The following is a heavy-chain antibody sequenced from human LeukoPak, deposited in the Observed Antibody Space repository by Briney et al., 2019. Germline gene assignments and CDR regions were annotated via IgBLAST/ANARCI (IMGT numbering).Heavy chain of an antibody. V-gene: IGHV4-34*01. CDR2: INHSGST. Sequence: SETLSLTCAVYGGSFSGYYWSWIRQPPGKGLEWIGEINHSGSTNYNPSLKSRVTISVDTSKNQFSLKLNSVTAADTAVYYCARGVYIAAAQSGYWGQGTLVTVSS. CDR3: ARGVYIAAAQSGY. D-gene: IGHD6-13*01. CDR1: GGSFSGYY. J-gene: IGHJ4*02.